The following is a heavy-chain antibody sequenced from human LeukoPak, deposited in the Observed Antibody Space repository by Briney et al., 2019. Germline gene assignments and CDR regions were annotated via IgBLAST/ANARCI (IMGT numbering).Heavy chain of an antibody. V-gene: IGHV3-48*03. CDR2: ISSSGSTI. D-gene: IGHD4-23*01. Sequence: GGSLRLSCAASGFTFSSYEMNWVRQAPGKGLEWVSYISSSGSTIYYADSVKGRFTISRDNAKNSLYLQMNSLRAEDTAVYYCASTGVYYYYGMDVWGKGTTVTVSS. J-gene: IGHJ6*04. CDR1: GFTFSSYE. CDR3: ASTGVYYYYGMDV.